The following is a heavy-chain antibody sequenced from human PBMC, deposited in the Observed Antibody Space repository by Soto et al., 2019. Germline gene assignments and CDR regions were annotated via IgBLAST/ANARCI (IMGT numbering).Heavy chain of an antibody. CDR3: AREVGEPYAFDI. D-gene: IGHD1-26*01. CDR1: GYTFTRSG. V-gene: IGHV1-18*01. Sequence: ASVKVSCKASGYTFTRSGISWVRQAPGQGPEWMGWISSYNGDTNYAQTFQGRVTMTTDTSTSTAYMELSRLRSDDTAVYYCAREVGEPYAFDIWGQGTMVTVSS. CDR2: ISSYNGDT. J-gene: IGHJ3*02.